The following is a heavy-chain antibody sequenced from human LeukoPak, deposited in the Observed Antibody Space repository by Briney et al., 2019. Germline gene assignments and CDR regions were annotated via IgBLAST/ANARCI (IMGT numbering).Heavy chain of an antibody. J-gene: IGHJ3*02. CDR1: GDSVSSNSAI. CDR3: TRAGSGAFDI. CDR2: TYYRSKWYN. D-gene: IGHD3-10*01. Sequence: SQTLSLTCAISGDSVSSNSAIWNGIRQSPSRGLEWLGRTYYRSKWYNDYAVSVKSRAIINPDTSKNQFSLQLNAVTPEDTAVYYCTRAGSGAFDIWGQGTMVTVSS. V-gene: IGHV6-1*01.